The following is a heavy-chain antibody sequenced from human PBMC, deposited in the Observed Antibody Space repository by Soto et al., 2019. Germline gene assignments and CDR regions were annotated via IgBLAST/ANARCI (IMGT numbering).Heavy chain of an antibody. CDR3: ANIANYYQFDWFDP. D-gene: IGHD3-10*01. CDR1: GFSLSTNGVG. V-gene: IGHV2-5*02. Sequence: QITLKESGRTLVKPTQTLTLTCTFSGFSLSTNGVGVGWIRQPPGKALEWLALIYWDGDKRYSPSLKIRLTVTKDTSNNQVVITMSNMDPVDTATYYCANIANYYQFDWFDPWGQGILVTVSS. CDR2: IYWDGDK. J-gene: IGHJ5*02.